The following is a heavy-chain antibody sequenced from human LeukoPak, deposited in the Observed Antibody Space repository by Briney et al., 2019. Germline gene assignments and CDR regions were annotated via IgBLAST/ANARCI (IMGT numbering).Heavy chain of an antibody. CDR2: ISYDGSNK. V-gene: IGHV3-30-3*01. D-gene: IGHD3-3*01. CDR3: ARSTQRITIFGVVPDY. Sequence: GGSLRLPCAASGFTFSSYAMHWVRQAPGKGLEWVAVISYDGSNKYYADSVKGRFTISRDNSKNTLYLQMNSLRAEDTAVYYCARSTQRITIFGVVPDYWGQGTLVTVSS. J-gene: IGHJ4*02. CDR1: GFTFSSYA.